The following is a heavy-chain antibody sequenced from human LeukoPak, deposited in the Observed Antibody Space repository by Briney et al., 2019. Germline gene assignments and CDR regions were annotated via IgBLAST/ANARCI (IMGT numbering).Heavy chain of an antibody. Sequence: PSGTLSLTCAVSGGSISSSNWWSWVRQPPGKGLEWIGEIYHSGSTNYNPSLKSRVTISVDKSKNQFSLKLSSVTAADTAVYYCARGDSSGSYSDWFDTWGQGTLVTVSS. V-gene: IGHV4-4*02. CDR2: IYHSGST. CDR1: GGSISSSNW. D-gene: IGHD1-26*01. J-gene: IGHJ5*02. CDR3: ARGDSSGSYSDWFDT.